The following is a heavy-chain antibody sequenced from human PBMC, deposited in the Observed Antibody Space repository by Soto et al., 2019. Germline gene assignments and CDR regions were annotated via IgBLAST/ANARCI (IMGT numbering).Heavy chain of an antibody. J-gene: IGHJ5*02. Sequence: SETLSLTCAVYGGSFSGYYWSWIRQPPGKGLEWIGEINHSGSTNYNPSLKSRVTISVDTSKNQFSLKLSSVTAADTAVYYCASQTSSSSWFDPWGQGTLVTVSS. CDR3: ASQTSSSSWFDP. D-gene: IGHD6-6*01. V-gene: IGHV4-34*01. CDR2: INHSGST. CDR1: GGSFSGYY.